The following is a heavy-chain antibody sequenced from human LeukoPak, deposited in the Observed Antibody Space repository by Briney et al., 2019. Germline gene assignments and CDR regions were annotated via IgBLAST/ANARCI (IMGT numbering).Heavy chain of an antibody. CDR3: ARDRWDKGTAIPGGD. V-gene: IGHV1-2*06. J-gene: IGHJ4*02. Sequence: ASVKVSCKASGYTFTGYYMHWVRQAPGQGLEWMGRINPNSGGTNYAQKFQGRVTMTRDTSISTAYMELSRLRSDVTAVYYCARDRWDKGTAIPGGDWGQGTLVTVSS. D-gene: IGHD2-2*02. CDR1: GYTFTGYY. CDR2: INPNSGGT.